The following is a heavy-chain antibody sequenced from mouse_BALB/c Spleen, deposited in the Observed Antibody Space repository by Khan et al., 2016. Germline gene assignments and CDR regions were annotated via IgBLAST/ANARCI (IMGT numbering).Heavy chain of an antibody. CDR1: GDSITSGY. J-gene: IGHJ2*01. CDR2: ISYSGST. V-gene: IGHV3-8*02. Sequence: EVQLQESGPSLVKPSQTLSLTCSVTGDSITSGYWNWLRKFPGHNLEYMGYISYSGSTYYNPSLYSRISITRDTSKSQYYLQLNSVTTEDTATYYWAGYCGNFFDYWGQGTTLTVSS. CDR3: AGYCGNFFDY. D-gene: IGHD1-1*02.